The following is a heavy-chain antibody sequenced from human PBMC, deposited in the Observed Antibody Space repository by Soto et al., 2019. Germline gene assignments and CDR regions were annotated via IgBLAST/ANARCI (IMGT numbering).Heavy chain of an antibody. V-gene: IGHV4-39*01. CDR2: IYYRGST. J-gene: IGHJ5*02. Sequence: QLQLQESGPGLVKPSETLSLTFTVSGGSISSSSYYWGWIRQHPGKGLVWIGSIYYRGSTYYNPSLKSRDTISVDTSRDQFSLKLSSVTAADTAVYYCARLEIFEPWGQGILVTVSS. CDR3: ARLEIFEP. CDR1: GGSISSSSYY.